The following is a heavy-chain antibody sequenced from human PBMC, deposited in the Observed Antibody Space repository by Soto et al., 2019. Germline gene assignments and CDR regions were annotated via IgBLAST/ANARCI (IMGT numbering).Heavy chain of an antibody. CDR2: INHSGST. D-gene: IGHD3-3*01. CDR1: GGSFSGYY. CDR3: ARSYYDFWSGSYYYYMDV. V-gene: IGHV4-34*01. J-gene: IGHJ6*03. Sequence: SETLSLTCAVYGGSFSGYYWSWIRQPPGKGLEWIGEINHSGSTNNNPSLKSRVTISVDTSKNQFSLKLTSVTAADTAVYYCARSYYDFWSGSYYYYMDVWGKGTTVTVSS.